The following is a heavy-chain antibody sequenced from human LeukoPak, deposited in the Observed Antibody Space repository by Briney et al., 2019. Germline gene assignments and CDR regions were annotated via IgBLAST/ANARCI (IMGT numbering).Heavy chain of an antibody. Sequence: ASVKVSCKTSGGTFNNSAISWVRQAPGQGLEWLGGIMPLFGTAGYAQKFQGRVTITKDEPTRTVYLELTSLTSDDTAVYYCARDVHGDYGSGWFDPWGQGTLVSVSS. CDR1: GGTFNNSA. CDR2: IMPLFGTA. V-gene: IGHV1-69*05. J-gene: IGHJ5*02. CDR3: ARDVHGDYGSGWFDP. D-gene: IGHD4-17*01.